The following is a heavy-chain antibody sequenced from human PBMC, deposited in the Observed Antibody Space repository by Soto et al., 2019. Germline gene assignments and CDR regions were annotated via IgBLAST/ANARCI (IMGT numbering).Heavy chain of an antibody. J-gene: IGHJ4*02. CDR1: GFTFSSYW. CDR2: VNSDGSGA. V-gene: IGHV3-74*01. D-gene: IGHD3-10*01. Sequence: LRLSCAASGFTFSSYWMHWVRQAPGKRLVWVSHVNSDGSGANYADSVKGRFTISRDNAKNMLYLQMNSLRVEDTAMYYCTSSHGLPGQHYWGQASLVAGSS. CDR3: TSSHGLPGQHY.